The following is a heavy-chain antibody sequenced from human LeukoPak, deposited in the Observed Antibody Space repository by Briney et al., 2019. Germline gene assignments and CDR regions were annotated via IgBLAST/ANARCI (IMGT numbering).Heavy chain of an antibody. V-gene: IGHV4-34*01. CDR1: GGSFRGYY. CDR3: ARELPRQWLRFGTFDY. J-gene: IGHJ4*02. CDR2: INHSGST. D-gene: IGHD5-12*01. Sequence: SETLSLTCAVYGGSFRGYYWSWIRQPPGKGLEWIGEINHSGSTNYNPSLKSRVTISVDTSKNQFSLKLSSVTAADTAVYYCARELPRQWLRFGTFDYWGQGTLVTVSS.